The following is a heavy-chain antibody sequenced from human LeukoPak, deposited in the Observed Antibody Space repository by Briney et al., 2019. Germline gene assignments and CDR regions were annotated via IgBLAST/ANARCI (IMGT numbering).Heavy chain of an antibody. D-gene: IGHD4-17*01. V-gene: IGHV1-69*13. J-gene: IGHJ6*02. CDR3: ARHKNYGDYGHYYYSLDV. CDR1: GVNFRSDV. CDR2: IIPIFATV. Sequence: ASVKVSCTASGVNFRSDVISWVRQAPGQGLEWMGGIIPIFATVNYAQRFQGRVTITADGSTSTHYMELSSLRSEDTAVYYCARHKNYGDYGHYYYSLDVWGQGTTVTVSS.